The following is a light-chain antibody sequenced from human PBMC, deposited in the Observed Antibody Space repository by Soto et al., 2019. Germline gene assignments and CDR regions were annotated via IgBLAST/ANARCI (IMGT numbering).Light chain of an antibody. Sequence: EIVLTQSPATLSLFPGERATLSCRASQSVSSYLAWYQQKPGQAPRLLIYDASNRATGIPARFSGSGSGTDFTLTISSLEPEDFADYYCQQRSNWLITFGPGTKVDIK. J-gene: IGKJ3*01. V-gene: IGKV3-11*01. CDR1: QSVSSY. CDR3: QQRSNWLIT. CDR2: DAS.